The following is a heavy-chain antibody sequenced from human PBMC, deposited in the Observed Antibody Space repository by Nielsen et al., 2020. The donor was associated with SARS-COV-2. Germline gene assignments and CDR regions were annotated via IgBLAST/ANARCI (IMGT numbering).Heavy chain of an antibody. CDR3: ARSFIAVADHLEYYFDY. CDR1: GFTSSSYA. V-gene: IGHV3-23*01. J-gene: IGHJ4*02. Sequence: GESLKISCAASGFTSSSYAMSWVRQAPGKGLEWVSAISGSGGSTYYADSVKGRFTISRDNSKNTPYLQMNSLRAEDTAVYYCARSFIAVADHLEYYFDYWGQGTLVTVSS. CDR2: ISGSGGST. D-gene: IGHD6-19*01.